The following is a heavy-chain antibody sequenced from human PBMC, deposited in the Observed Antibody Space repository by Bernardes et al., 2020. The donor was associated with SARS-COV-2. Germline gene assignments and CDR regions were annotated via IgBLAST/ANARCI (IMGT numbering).Heavy chain of an antibody. D-gene: IGHD5-12*01. CDR3: ARDYSGYDPYYYGMDV. CDR2: IKQNGSEK. Sequence: GGHLRLSCSAPGFTSSPYWMSWVRPVPGKGLEWVANIKQNGSEKYYVDSVRGRFTISRDNAKNSLYLQMNSLRAEDTAVYYCARDYSGYDPYYYGMDVWGQGTTVTVSS. CDR1: GFTSSPYW. V-gene: IGHV3-7*03. J-gene: IGHJ6*02.